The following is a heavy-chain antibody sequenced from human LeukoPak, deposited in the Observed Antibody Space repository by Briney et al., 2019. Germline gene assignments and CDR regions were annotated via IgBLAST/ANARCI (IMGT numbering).Heavy chain of an antibody. CDR2: IGTAGDT. CDR3: ARGDVWYGELFTGYYYGMDV. V-gene: IGHV3-13*01. D-gene: IGHD3-10*01. CDR1: GFTFSSYD. Sequence: RPGGSLRLSCAASGFTFSSYDMHWVRQATGKGLEWVSAIGTAGDTYYPGSVKGRFTISRENAKNSLYLQMNSLRAGDTAVYYCARGDVWYGELFTGYYYGMDVWGQGTTVTVSS. J-gene: IGHJ6*02.